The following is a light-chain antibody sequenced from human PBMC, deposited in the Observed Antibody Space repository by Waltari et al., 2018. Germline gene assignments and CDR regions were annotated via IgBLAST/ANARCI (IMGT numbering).Light chain of an antibody. Sequence: QSALTQPRSVSGSPGQSVTISCTGTSSDIGGSDYVSWYQQPPGKAPKLVMYAVNKRPSGVPDHFSGSKSGNTASLTISGLQAEDEADYFCCSFAGSQTVIFGGGTRLTVL. J-gene: IGLJ2*01. V-gene: IGLV2-11*01. CDR3: CSFAGSQTVI. CDR1: SSDIGGSDY. CDR2: AVN.